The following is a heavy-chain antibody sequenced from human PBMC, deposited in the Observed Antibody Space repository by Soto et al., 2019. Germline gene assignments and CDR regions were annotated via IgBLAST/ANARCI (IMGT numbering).Heavy chain of an antibody. CDR3: ATDIWVGIAAAGTVGWFDP. D-gene: IGHD6-13*01. CDR1: GYTLTELS. Sequence: ASVKVSCKVSGYTLTELSMHWVRQAPGKGLEWMGGFDPEDGETIYAQKFQGRVTMTEDTSTDTAYMELSSLRSEDTAVYYCATDIWVGIAAAGTVGWFDPWGQGNLVTVSS. J-gene: IGHJ5*02. V-gene: IGHV1-24*01. CDR2: FDPEDGET.